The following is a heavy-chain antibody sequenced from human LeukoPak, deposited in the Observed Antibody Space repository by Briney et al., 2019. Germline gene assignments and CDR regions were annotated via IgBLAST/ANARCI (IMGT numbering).Heavy chain of an antibody. CDR1: GFTFSSRG. V-gene: IGHV3-30*03. Sequence: PGGSLRLSCAASGFTFSSRGMQWVRQAPGKGLEWVAVISYDGIHKYYADSVKGRFAISRDNSKNTLYLQMNSLGAEDTAVYYCARDPLGRHDYGDYAPDYWGQGTLVTVSS. CDR2: ISYDGIHK. D-gene: IGHD4-17*01. J-gene: IGHJ4*02. CDR3: ARDPLGRHDYGDYAPDY.